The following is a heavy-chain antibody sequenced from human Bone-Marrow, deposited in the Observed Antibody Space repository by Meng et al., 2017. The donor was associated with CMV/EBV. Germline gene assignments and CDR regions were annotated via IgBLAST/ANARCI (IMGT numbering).Heavy chain of an antibody. CDR2: ISWNSGRI. J-gene: IGHJ6*02. D-gene: IGHD2-2*01. V-gene: IGHV3-9*01. CDR1: GFTFSGSA. CDR3: AKEVVPAAINDYYYGMDV. Sequence: GGSLRLPCAASGFTFSGSAMHWVRQAPGKGLEWVSGISWNSGRIGYADSVKGRFTISRDNAKNSLYLQMNSLRAEDTTLYYCAKEVVPAAINDYYYGMDVWGQGTTVTVSS.